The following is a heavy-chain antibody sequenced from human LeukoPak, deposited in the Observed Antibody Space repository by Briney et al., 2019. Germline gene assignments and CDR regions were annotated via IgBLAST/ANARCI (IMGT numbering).Heavy chain of an antibody. CDR2: ISSSSSTI. D-gene: IGHD3-3*01. J-gene: IGHJ4*02. CDR3: ARNYDFWSGYYVLPDY. CDR1: GFTFSSYS. V-gene: IGHV3-48*01. Sequence: PGGSLRLSCAASGFTFSSYSMNWVGQAPGKGLVWVSYISSSSSTIYYADSVKGRFTISRGNAKNSLYLQMNSLRAEDTAVYYCARNYDFWSGYYVLPDYWGQGTLVTVSS.